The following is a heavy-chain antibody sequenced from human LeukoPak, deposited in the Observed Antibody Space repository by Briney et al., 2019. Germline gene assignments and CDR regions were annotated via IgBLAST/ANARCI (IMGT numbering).Heavy chain of an antibody. CDR2: IYYSGST. CDR3: ARGYYQVDYYGLDV. D-gene: IGHD3-10*01. V-gene: IGHV4-59*13. Sequence: SETLSLACTVSGGSIRTYYWSWIRQPPGKGLEWIGCIYYSGSTNYNPSLKSRVTISVDTSKNQFSLKLSSVTAADTAVYYCARGYYQVDYYGLDVWGQGTTVIVSS. J-gene: IGHJ6*02. CDR1: GGSIRTYY.